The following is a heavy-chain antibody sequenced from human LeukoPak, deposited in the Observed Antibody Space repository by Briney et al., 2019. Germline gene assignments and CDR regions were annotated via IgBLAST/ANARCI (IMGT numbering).Heavy chain of an antibody. CDR3: AKDIGWELLGEFDY. CDR1: GFTFDDYA. CDR2: ISWNSGSI. D-gene: IGHD1-26*01. J-gene: IGHJ4*02. Sequence: GGSLRLSCAASGFTFDDYAMHWVRQAPGKGLEWVSGISWNSGSIGYADSVKGRFTISRDNAKNPLYLQMNSLRAEDTALYYCAKDIGWELLGEFDYWGQGTLVTVSS. V-gene: IGHV3-9*01.